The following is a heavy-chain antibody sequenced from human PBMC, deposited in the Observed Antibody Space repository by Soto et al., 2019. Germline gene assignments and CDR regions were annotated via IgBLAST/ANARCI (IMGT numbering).Heavy chain of an antibody. CDR3: ARGRDDYGDYDY. D-gene: IGHD4-17*01. CDR2: IYYSGST. Sequence: QVQLQESGPGLVKPSETLSLTCTVSGGSISSYYWSWIRQPPGKGLEWIGYIYYSGSTNYNPSLTSRVTISVDTSKNQFSLKLSSVTAADTAVYYCARGRDDYGDYDYWGQGTLVTVSS. CDR1: GGSISSYY. J-gene: IGHJ4*02. V-gene: IGHV4-59*01.